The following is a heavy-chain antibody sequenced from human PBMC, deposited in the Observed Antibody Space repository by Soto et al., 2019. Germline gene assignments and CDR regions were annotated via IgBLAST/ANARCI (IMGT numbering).Heavy chain of an antibody. CDR2: ISGGGGST. Sequence: GGSLRLSCAASGFTFNNYAMNWVRQAPGKGLEWVSTISGGGGSTYYADSVKGRFTISRDNSKNTMHLQMNSLRAEDTAVYHCAKDRDCSGGSCYYNYWGQGTLVTVSS. D-gene: IGHD2-15*01. V-gene: IGHV3-23*01. CDR1: GFTFNNYA. CDR3: AKDRDCSGGSCYYNY. J-gene: IGHJ4*02.